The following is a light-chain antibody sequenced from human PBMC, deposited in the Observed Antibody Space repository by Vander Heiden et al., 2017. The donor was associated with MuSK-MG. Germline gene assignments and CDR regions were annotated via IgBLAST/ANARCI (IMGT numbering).Light chain of an antibody. CDR3: QQYYSTPWT. CDR2: WAS. Sequence: RATINCKSSQSVLYSSNNKNYLAWYQQKPGQPPKLLIYWASTRESGVPDRFSGSGSGTDFTLTISSLQAEDVAVYYCQQYYSTPWTFGQGTKVEIK. V-gene: IGKV4-1*01. CDR1: QSVLYSSNNKNY. J-gene: IGKJ1*01.